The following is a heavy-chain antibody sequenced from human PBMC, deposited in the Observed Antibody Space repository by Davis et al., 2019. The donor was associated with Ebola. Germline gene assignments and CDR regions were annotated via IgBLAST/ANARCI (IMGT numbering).Heavy chain of an antibody. Sequence: ASVLVSCKASGYRFTSYYMHWVRQAPGQGLEWMGIINPITGGTSYAQNFQVRVNMTRDTSTSTVYMKLSSLRSEDKAVYYCAREGGRYYDSSGYVFDIWGQGTMVKVSS. J-gene: IGHJ3*02. V-gene: IGHV1-46*01. CDR2: INPITGGT. D-gene: IGHD3-22*01. CDR3: AREGGRYYDSSGYVFDI. CDR1: GYRFTSYY.